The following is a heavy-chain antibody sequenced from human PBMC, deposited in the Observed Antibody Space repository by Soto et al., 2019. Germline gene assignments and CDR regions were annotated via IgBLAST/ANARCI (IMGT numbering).Heavy chain of an antibody. Sequence: QLQLQESGSGLVKPSQTLSLTCAVSGGSISSGGYSWSWIRQPPGKGLEWIGYIYHSGSTYYNPSLKRRGTISVDRSKNQFSLKLSSVTAADTAVYYCARRRGFPYYYGMDVWGQGTTVTVSS. CDR3: ARRRGFPYYYGMDV. CDR1: GGSISSGGYS. D-gene: IGHD5-12*01. V-gene: IGHV4-30-2*01. CDR2: IYHSGST. J-gene: IGHJ6*02.